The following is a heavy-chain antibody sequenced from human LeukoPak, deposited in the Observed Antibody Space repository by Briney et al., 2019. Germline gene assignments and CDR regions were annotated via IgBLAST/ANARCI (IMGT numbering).Heavy chain of an antibody. CDR2: IGGSVNNI. V-gene: IGHV3-48*02. D-gene: IGHD3-22*01. Sequence: GGSLRLSCSATGFTLSTYYINWVRQAPGKGLEWVSHIGGSVNNIYYADSVKGRFTIFRDNAKESVYLQMNSLRDEDTAVYYCVRESGHYSDNSGFYPWGQGTLVTVSS. CDR1: GFTLSTYY. CDR3: VRESGHYSDNSGFYP. J-gene: IGHJ5*02.